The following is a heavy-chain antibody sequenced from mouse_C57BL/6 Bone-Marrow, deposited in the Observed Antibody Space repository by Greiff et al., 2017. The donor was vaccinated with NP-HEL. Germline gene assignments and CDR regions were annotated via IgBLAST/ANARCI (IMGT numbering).Heavy chain of an antibody. CDR2: IYPGDGDT. Sequence: LMESGASVKISCKASGYAFSSHWMNWVKQRPGKGLEWIGQIYPGDGDTNYNGKFKGMATLTADKSSSTAYMQLSSLTSEDSAVYFCAKDWNYFDYGGQGTTLTVTA. CDR1: GYAFSSHW. D-gene: IGHD4-1*01. J-gene: IGHJ2*01. CDR3: AKDWNYFDY. V-gene: IGHV1-80*01.